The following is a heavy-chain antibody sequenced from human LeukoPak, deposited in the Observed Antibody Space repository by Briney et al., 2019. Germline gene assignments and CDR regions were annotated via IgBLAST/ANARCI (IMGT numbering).Heavy chain of an antibody. D-gene: IGHD5-18*01. CDR1: GFTFDDYG. Sequence: GGSLRLSCAASGFTFDDYGMSWVRQAPGKGLEWVSGINWNGGSTGYADSVKGRFTISRDNAKNSLYLQMNSLTAEDTAMYYCARDVGYRSWFDPWGQGTLVTVSS. V-gene: IGHV3-20*04. CDR3: ARDVGYRSWFDP. J-gene: IGHJ5*02. CDR2: INWNGGST.